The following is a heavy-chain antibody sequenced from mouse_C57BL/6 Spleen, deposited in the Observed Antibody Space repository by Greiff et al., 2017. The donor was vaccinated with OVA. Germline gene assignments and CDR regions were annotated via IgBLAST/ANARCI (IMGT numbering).Heavy chain of an antibody. V-gene: IGHV1-82*01. CDR2: IYPGDGDT. J-gene: IGHJ4*01. D-gene: IGHD1-2*01. CDR1: GYAFSSSW. Sequence: VQLQQSGPELVKPGASVKISCQASGYAFSSSWMNWVKQRPGKGLEWIGRIYPGDGDTNYNGKFKGKATLTADKSSSTAYMQLSSLTSEDSAVYFCARFNTTTAMDYWGQGTSVTVSS. CDR3: ARFNTTTAMDY.